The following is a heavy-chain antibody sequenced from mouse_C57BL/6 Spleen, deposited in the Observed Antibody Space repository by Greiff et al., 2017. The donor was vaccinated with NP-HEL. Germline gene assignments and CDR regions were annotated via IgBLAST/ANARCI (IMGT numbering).Heavy chain of an antibody. V-gene: IGHV1-80*01. J-gene: IGHJ4*01. CDR2: IYPGDGDT. CDR3: ARRYYSNPYYAMDY. D-gene: IGHD2-5*01. CDR1: GYAFSSYW. Sequence: VQLQQSGAELVKPGASVKISCKASGYAFSSYWMNWVKQRPGKGLEWIGQIYPGDGDTNYNGKFKGKATLTADKSSSTAYMQLSSLTSEDSAVYFCARRYYSNPYYAMDYWGQGTSVTVSS.